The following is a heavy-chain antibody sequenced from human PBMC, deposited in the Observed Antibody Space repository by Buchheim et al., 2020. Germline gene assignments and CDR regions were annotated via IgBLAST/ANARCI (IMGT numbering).Heavy chain of an antibody. V-gene: IGHV3-21*01. Sequence: EVQLVESGGDLVKPGGSLRLSCEASGFSFSPYGMTWVRQTPGKGLEWVATIGTGYHQFSPDSLKDRFTISRDNAKNSVYLQMNSLRVEDTSVYFCARDFSGWSRDYWGQRTL. CDR2: IGTGYHQ. CDR3: ARDFSGWSRDY. CDR1: GFSFSPYG. D-gene: IGHD6-19*01. J-gene: IGHJ4*02.